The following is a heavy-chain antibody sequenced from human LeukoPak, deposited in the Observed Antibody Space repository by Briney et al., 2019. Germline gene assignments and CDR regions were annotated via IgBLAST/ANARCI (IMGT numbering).Heavy chain of an antibody. CDR1: GGTFSSYA. CDR2: IIPIFGTA. J-gene: IGHJ4*02. Sequence: SVKVSCKASGGTFSSYAISWVRQAPGQGLEWMGGIIPIFGTANYAQKFQGRVTITTDESTSTAYMELSSLRSEDTAVYYCARDAYDSSGYYPYYFDYWDQGTLVTVSA. V-gene: IGHV1-69*05. D-gene: IGHD3-22*01. CDR3: ARDAYDSSGYYPYYFDY.